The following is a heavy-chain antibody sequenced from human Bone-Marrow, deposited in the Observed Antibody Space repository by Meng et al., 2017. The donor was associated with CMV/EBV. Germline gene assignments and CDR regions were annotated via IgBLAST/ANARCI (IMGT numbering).Heavy chain of an antibody. CDR3: VRSSGWSLFDY. V-gene: IGHV1-2*02. Sequence: QVQVMQWGAGVKEPGASVKVPCKTSGYTFSDYYRHWVRQAPGQGLEWMGWIRSDGSATNYAQKFRGRVTMTRDASVSTAYMELSGLTSDDTAVYFCVRSSGWSLFDYWGPGALVTVSS. CDR1: GYTFSDYY. CDR2: IRSDGSAT. J-gene: IGHJ4*02. D-gene: IGHD6-19*01.